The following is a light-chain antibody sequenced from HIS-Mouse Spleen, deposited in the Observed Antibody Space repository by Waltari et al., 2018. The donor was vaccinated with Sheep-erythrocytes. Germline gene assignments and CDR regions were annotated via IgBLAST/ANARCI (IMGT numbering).Light chain of an antibody. Sequence: SYDLTQPPSVPVSPGQTASIPGSGDKLGDKYACWYQQKPGQSPVLVIYQDSKRPSGIPERFSGSNSGNTATLTISGTQAMDEADYYCQAWDSSTAVFGGGTKLTVL. J-gene: IGLJ2*01. V-gene: IGLV3-1*01. CDR3: QAWDSSTAV. CDR1: KLGDKY. CDR2: QDS.